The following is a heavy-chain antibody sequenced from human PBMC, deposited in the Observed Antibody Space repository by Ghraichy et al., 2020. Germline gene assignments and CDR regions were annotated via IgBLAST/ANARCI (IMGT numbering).Heavy chain of an antibody. V-gene: IGHV1-8*01. D-gene: IGHD2-2*01. Sequence: ASVKVSCKASGYTFTSYDINWVRQATGQGLEWMGWMNPNSGNTGYAQKFQGRVTMTRNTSISTAYMELSSLRSEDTAVYYCASLGRSSTSWIDPWGQGTLVTVSS. J-gene: IGHJ5*02. CDR3: ASLGRSSTSWIDP. CDR1: GYTFTSYD. CDR2: MNPNSGNT.